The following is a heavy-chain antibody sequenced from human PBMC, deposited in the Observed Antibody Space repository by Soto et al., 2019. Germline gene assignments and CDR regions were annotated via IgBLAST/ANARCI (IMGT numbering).Heavy chain of an antibody. D-gene: IGHD5-12*01. J-gene: IGHJ3*02. Sequence: SETLSLTCTVSGGSISSYYWSWIRQPPGKGLEWIGYIYYSGSTNYNPSLKSRVTISVDTSKNQFSLKLSSVTAADTAVYYCARVATLVAFDIWGQGTMVTVSS. CDR3: ARVATLVAFDI. CDR1: GGSISSYY. V-gene: IGHV4-59*01. CDR2: IYYSGST.